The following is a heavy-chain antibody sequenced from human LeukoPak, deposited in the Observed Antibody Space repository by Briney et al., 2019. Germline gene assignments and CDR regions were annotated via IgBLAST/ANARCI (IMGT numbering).Heavy chain of an antibody. CDR1: GYSFTSYW. CDR3: ARHIDGYGDHYYYYGMDV. V-gene: IGHV5-51*01. CDR2: IYPGDSDT. Sequence: GESLKISCKGSGYSFTSYWIGWVRQVPGKGLEWMGIIYPGDSDTRYSPSFQGQVTISADKSISTAYLQWSSLKASDTAMYYCARHIDGYGDHYYYYGMDVWGQGTTVTVSS. J-gene: IGHJ6*02. D-gene: IGHD5-24*01.